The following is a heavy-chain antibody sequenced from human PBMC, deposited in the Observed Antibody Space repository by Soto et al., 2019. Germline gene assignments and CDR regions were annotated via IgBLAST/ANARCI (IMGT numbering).Heavy chain of an antibody. Sequence: GGSLRLSCAASGFTFSSYSMNWVRQAPGKGLEWVSSISSSSSYIYYADSAKGRFTISRDNAKNSLYLQMNSLRAEDTAVYYCAREMATRWNYYYYGMDVWGQGTTVTVSS. J-gene: IGHJ6*02. CDR1: GFTFSSYS. D-gene: IGHD5-12*01. CDR2: ISSSSSYI. CDR3: AREMATRWNYYYYGMDV. V-gene: IGHV3-21*01.